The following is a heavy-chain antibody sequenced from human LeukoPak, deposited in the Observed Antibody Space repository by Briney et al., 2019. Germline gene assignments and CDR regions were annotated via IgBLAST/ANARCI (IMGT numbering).Heavy chain of an antibody. V-gene: IGHV5-51*01. CDR1: GYSFTSYW. D-gene: IGHD2-21*02. Sequence: GESLKISCKGSGYSFTSYWIGWVRQMPGKGLEWMGIIYPGDSDTRYSPSFQGQVTISADKSISTAYLQWSSLKASDTAMYYCARQGYCGGDCYSTGLQTDAFDIWGQGTMVTVSS. J-gene: IGHJ3*02. CDR3: ARQGYCGGDCYSTGLQTDAFDI. CDR2: IYPGDSDT.